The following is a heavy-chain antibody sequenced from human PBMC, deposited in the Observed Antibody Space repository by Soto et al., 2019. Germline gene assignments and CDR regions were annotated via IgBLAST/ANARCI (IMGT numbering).Heavy chain of an antibody. Sequence: GGSLRLSCAASGFTFSSYGMHWVRQAPGKGLEWVAVIWYDGSNKYYADSVKGRFTISRDNSKNTRYLQMNILKAEETAVYYCARELHHSIAVYDYWGQGTLVTVSS. CDR2: IWYDGSNK. D-gene: IGHD6-19*01. CDR1: GFTFSSYG. J-gene: IGHJ4*02. V-gene: IGHV3-33*01. CDR3: ARELHHSIAVYDY.